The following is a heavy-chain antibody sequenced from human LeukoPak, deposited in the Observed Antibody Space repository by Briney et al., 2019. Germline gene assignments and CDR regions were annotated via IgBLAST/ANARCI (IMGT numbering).Heavy chain of an antibody. Sequence: PSETLSLTCTVSGGSISSYYWSWIRQPPGKGLEWLGYIYYSGSTNYNPSLKSRVTISVDTSKNQFSLKLSSVTAADTAVYYCARMDFWSGYGFDYWGQGTLVTVSS. J-gene: IGHJ4*02. V-gene: IGHV4-59*08. CDR3: ARMDFWSGYGFDY. CDR1: GGSISSYY. D-gene: IGHD3-3*01. CDR2: IYYSGST.